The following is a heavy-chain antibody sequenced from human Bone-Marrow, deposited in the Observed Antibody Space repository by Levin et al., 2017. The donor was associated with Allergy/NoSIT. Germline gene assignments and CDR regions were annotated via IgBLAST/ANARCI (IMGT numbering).Heavy chain of an antibody. Sequence: TGGSLRLSCAVYGGSFSGYYWSWIRQPPGKGLEWIGEINHSGSTNYNPSLKSRVTISVDTSKNQFSLKLSSVTAADTAVYYCARAYRITMVRGVTANWFDPWGQGTLVTVSS. V-gene: IGHV4-34*01. CDR1: GGSFSGYY. D-gene: IGHD3-10*01. CDR2: INHSGST. J-gene: IGHJ5*02. CDR3: ARAYRITMVRGVTANWFDP.